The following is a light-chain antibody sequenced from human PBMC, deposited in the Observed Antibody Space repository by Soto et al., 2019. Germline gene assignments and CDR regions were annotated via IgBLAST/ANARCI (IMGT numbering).Light chain of an antibody. CDR3: QQYGSSPPYA. V-gene: IGKV3-20*01. CDR2: GAS. J-gene: IGKJ2*01. Sequence: EIVLTQSPGTLFLSPGERATLSCRASQSVSSRYLAWYQQKPGQAPRLLMYGASSRATGIPDRFSGSGSGTDFTLTISRLEPEDFAVYYCQQYGSSPPYAFGQGTKLQIK. CDR1: QSVSSRY.